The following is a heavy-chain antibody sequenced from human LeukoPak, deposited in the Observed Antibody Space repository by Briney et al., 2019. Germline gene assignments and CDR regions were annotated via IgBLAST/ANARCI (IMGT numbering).Heavy chain of an antibody. CDR1: GFTFSSYA. CDR2: ISGSGGST. D-gene: IGHD4-17*01. CDR3: AKAYGGTVTTWDY. Sequence: PGGSLRLSYAASGFTFSSYAMSWVRQAPGKGLEWVSAISGSGGSTYYADSVKGRFTISRDNSKNTLYLQMNSLRAEDTAVYYCAKAYGGTVTTWDYWGQGTLVTVSS. V-gene: IGHV3-23*01. J-gene: IGHJ4*02.